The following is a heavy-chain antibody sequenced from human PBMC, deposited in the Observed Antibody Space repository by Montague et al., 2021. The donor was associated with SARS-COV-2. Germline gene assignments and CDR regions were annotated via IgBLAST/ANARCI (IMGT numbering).Heavy chain of an antibody. CDR3: VRDTGSAQAGFDA. Sequence: CAISGDSVWSNTAAWNWIRQSPSGGLEWLGRTNYRSKWTSDYATSVEGRIIIDPDTSRNQFFLHLRSVTPEDTGVYYCVRDTGSAQAGFDAWGQGTLVTVYS. D-gene: IGHD4-17*01. V-gene: IGHV6-1*01. J-gene: IGHJ4*02. CDR2: TNYRSKWTS. CDR1: GDSVWSNTAA.